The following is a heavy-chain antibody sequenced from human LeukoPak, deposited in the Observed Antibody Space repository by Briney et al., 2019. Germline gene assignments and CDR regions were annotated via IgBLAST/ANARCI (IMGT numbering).Heavy chain of an antibody. D-gene: IGHD3-3*01. J-gene: IGHJ5*02. Sequence: HSDTMSLTCTVPGRSISSYYWSWIRQPPGKGMECVGSIYSRGSTNYVPSLNSRVTVSVDTSKNQFSLKLSTVTAADTAVYYCTRLEAPYYDFWSGYFSWFDPWGQGTLVTVSS. CDR2: IYSRGST. CDR3: TRLEAPYYDFWSGYFSWFDP. CDR1: GRSISSYY. V-gene: IGHV4-59*07.